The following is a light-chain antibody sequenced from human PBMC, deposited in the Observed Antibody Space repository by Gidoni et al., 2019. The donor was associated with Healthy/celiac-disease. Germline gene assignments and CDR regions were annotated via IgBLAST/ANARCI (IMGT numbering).Light chain of an antibody. Sequence: DIQMTQSPSSLSASVGDRVTITCQASQDISNYLNWYQQKPGKAPKLLIYDASNLETGVPSRFSGSGSGTDFTFTISSLQTEDIATYYCQQYGKLPQALTSGGGTKVEIK. J-gene: IGKJ4*01. CDR1: QDISNY. CDR2: DAS. V-gene: IGKV1-33*01. CDR3: QQYGKLPQALT.